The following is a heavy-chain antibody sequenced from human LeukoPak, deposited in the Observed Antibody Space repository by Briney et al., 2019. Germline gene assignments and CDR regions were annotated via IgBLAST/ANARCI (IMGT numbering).Heavy chain of an antibody. V-gene: IGHV3-74*01. CDR1: GFPFSSYA. CDR2: VHGDGNNI. Sequence: HPGGSLRLSCAASGFPFSSYAMYWVRHAPGEGLVWVSRVHGDGNNIGYADFVEGRFTISRDNAKNTLYLEMSSLRREDTAVYYCARARVGDPTDYWGQGTLVTVSS. CDR3: ARARVGDPTDY. D-gene: IGHD1-26*01. J-gene: IGHJ4*02.